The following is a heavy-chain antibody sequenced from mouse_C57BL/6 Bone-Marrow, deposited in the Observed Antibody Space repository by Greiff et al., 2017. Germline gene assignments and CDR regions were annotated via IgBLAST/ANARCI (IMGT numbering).Heavy chain of an antibody. CDR2: IDPENGDT. Sequence: EVQGVESGAELVRPGASVKLSCTASGFNIKDDYMHWVKQRPEQGLEWIGWIDPENGDTEYASKFQGKATITADTSSNTAYLQLSSLTSEDTAVYYCTTVNFDYGGQGTTLTVSS. CDR3: TTVNFDY. J-gene: IGHJ2*01. V-gene: IGHV14-4*01. CDR1: GFNIKDDY.